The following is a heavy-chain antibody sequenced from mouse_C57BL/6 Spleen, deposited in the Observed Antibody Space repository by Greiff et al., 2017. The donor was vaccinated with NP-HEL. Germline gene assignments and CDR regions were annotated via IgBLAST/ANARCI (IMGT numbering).Heavy chain of an antibody. V-gene: IGHV2-2*01. Sequence: QVQLKESGPGLVQPSQSLSITCTVSGFSLTSYGVHWVRQSPGKGLEWLGVIWSGGSTDYNAAFISRLSISKDNSKSQVFFKMNSLQADDTAIYYCARGGYYGRPYFDYWGQGTTLTVSS. D-gene: IGHD1-1*01. CDR3: ARGGYYGRPYFDY. CDR2: IWSGGST. J-gene: IGHJ2*01. CDR1: GFSLTSYG.